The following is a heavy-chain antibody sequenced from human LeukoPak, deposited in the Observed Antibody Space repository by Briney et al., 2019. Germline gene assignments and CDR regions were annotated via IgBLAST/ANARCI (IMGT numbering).Heavy chain of an antibody. J-gene: IGHJ4*02. CDR1: GFTFSDYY. CDR2: ISSSGSTI. V-gene: IGHV3-11*01. Sequence: TGGSLRLSCAASGFTFSDYYMSWIRQAPGKGLEWVSYISSSGSTIYYADSVKGRFTISRDNAKNSLYLQMNSLRAEDTAVYYCARDGPYDSSGYSGRSFDYWGQGTLVTVSS. CDR3: ARDGPYDSSGYSGRSFDY. D-gene: IGHD3-22*01.